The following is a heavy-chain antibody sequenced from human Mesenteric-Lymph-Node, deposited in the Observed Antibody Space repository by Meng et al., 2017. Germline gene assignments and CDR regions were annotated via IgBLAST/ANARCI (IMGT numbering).Heavy chain of an antibody. V-gene: IGHV4-4*02. CDR1: VDSISGTKW. Sequence: QVQLQGSGPGLVKPSGTLSLTCAVSVDSISGTKWWSWVRRPPGKGLDWIGQIDNRGSASYNPSLKSRVTMSVDKSKNQLSLMLSSVTAADTAVYYCARRPTGIDYWGQGTLVTVSS. J-gene: IGHJ4*02. CDR3: ARRPTGIDY. CDR2: IDNRGSA. D-gene: IGHD2-8*02.